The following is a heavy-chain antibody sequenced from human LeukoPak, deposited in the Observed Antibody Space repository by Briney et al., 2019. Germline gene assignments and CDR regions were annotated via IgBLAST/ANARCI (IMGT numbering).Heavy chain of an antibody. J-gene: IGHJ4*02. CDR1: GFTVSGNY. Sequence: GSLRLSCAASGFTVSGNYMSWIRQPPGKGLEWIGSIDYSGSTYYNPSVKSRVTISADTSKNQFSLKLSSVTAADTAVYYCARHRRGEPIDSWGQGTLVTVSS. D-gene: IGHD3-16*01. V-gene: IGHV4-38-2*01. CDR2: IDYSGST. CDR3: ARHRRGEPIDS.